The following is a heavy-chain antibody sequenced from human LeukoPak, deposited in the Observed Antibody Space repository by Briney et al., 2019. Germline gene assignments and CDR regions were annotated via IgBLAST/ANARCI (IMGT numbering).Heavy chain of an antibody. CDR1: GFTFSSYS. D-gene: IGHD6-13*01. CDR2: ISSSSSYI. V-gene: IGHV3-21*01. CDR3: ARAELKYSSSWYYFDY. J-gene: IGHJ4*02. Sequence: PGGSLRLSCAASGFTFSSYSMNWVRQAPGKGLEWFSSISSSSSYIYYADSVKGRFTISRDNAKNSLYLQMNSLRAEDTAVYYCARAELKYSSSWYYFDYWGQGTLVTVSS.